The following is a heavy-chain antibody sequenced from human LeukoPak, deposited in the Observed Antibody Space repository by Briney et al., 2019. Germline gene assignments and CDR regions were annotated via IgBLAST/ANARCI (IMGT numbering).Heavy chain of an antibody. V-gene: IGHV3-21*01. CDR3: ARGDYDFWSGPGIDY. CDR1: GFTFSSYS. Sequence: PGGSLRLSRAASGFTFSSYSMNWVRQAPGKGLGWVSSISSSSSYIYYADSVKGRFTISRDNAKNSLYLQMNSLRAEDTAVYYCARGDYDFWSGPGIDYWGQGTLVTVSS. D-gene: IGHD3-3*01. CDR2: ISSSSSYI. J-gene: IGHJ4*02.